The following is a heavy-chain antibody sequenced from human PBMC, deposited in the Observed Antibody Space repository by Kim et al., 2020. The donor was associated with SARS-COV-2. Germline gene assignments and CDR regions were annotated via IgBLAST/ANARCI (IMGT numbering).Heavy chain of an antibody. Sequence: SETLSLTCNVSGGSINSNYWSWIRQPAGKGLEWIGRIYINGNINYNSSLKRRVTMSIDTSKNPFSLKLTYVTAADTAVYYCARGDNSSWNKNHFYYGMDVWGQGTTVTVP. V-gene: IGHV4-4*07. CDR2: IYINGNI. J-gene: IGHJ6*02. CDR1: GGSINSNY. CDR3: ARGDNSSWNKNHFYYGMDV. D-gene: IGHD6-13*01.